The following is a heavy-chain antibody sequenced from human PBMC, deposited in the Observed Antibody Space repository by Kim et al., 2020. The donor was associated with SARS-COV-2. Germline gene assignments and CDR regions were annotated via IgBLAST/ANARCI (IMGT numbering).Heavy chain of an antibody. J-gene: IGHJ4*02. CDR1: GFTFSSYW. CDR3: TGVVDFDY. D-gene: IGHD2-15*01. CDR2: IYSDGSST. V-gene: IGHV3-74*01. Sequence: GGSLRLSCAASGFTFSSYWMHWVRQAPGKGLVWVSHIYSDGSSTSYADSVKGRFTISRDKAKNTLYLQMNSLRAEDTAVYYCTGVVDFDYWGQGTLVTVSS.